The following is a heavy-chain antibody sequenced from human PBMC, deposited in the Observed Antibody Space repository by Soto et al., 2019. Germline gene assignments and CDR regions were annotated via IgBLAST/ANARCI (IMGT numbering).Heavy chain of an antibody. CDR2: ISSSSSYI. CDR1: GFTFSSYS. Sequence: PGGSLRLSCAASGFTFSSYSMNWVRQAPGKGLEWVSSISSSSSYIYYADSVKGRFTISRDNAKNSLYLQMNSLRAEDTAVYYCAKKMKIVATNPDYWGQGTLVTVSS. D-gene: IGHD5-12*01. V-gene: IGHV3-21*04. J-gene: IGHJ4*02. CDR3: AKKMKIVATNPDY.